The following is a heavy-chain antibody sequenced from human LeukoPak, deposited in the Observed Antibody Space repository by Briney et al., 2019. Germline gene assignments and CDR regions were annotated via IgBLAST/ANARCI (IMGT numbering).Heavy chain of an antibody. CDR1: GYTFTSYY. J-gene: IGHJ4*02. D-gene: IGHD3-22*01. CDR2: INPSGGST. Sequence: ASVKVSCKASGYTFTSYYMHWVRQAPGQGLEWMGIINPSGGSTSYAQKFQGRVTMTRDTSTSTVYMELSSLRSEDTAVHYCARDCDSSGVSPYYFDYWGQGTLVTVSS. CDR3: ARDCDSSGVSPYYFDY. V-gene: IGHV1-46*01.